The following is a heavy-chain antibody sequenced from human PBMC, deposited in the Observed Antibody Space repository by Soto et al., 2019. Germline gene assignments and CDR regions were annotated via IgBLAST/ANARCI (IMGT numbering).Heavy chain of an antibody. Sequence: PGGSLRLSCAASGFTFSDYYMSWIRQAPGKGLEWVSYISSSSSHTNHADSVKGRFTISRDNAKNALYLQMNSLRAEDTAVYYCARNGYSSCWYWFDRWGQGTLVTVSS. CDR3: ARNGYSSCWYWFDR. D-gene: IGHD6-13*01. CDR2: ISSSSSHT. J-gene: IGHJ5*02. V-gene: IGHV3-11*06. CDR1: GFTFSDYY.